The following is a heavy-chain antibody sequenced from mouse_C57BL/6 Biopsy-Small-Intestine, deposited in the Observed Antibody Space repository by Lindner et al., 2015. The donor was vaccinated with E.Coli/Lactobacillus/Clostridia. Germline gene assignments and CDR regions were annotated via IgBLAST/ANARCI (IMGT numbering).Heavy chain of an antibody. Sequence: KFKDKATLTADKSSNTVYMELSRLTSVDSAVYFCARHDEDGYYSFDYWGRGTTLTVSS. V-gene: IGHV1-62-2*01. CDR3: ARHDEDGYYSFDY. D-gene: IGHD2-3*01. J-gene: IGHJ2*01.